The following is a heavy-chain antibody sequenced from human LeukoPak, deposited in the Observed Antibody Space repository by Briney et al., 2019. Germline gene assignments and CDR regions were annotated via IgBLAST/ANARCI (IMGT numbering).Heavy chain of an antibody. J-gene: IGHJ5*02. D-gene: IGHD2-15*01. V-gene: IGHV5-51*01. Sequence: GASLQISCKGSGCSFTSYWIGWGRRMPGKGLEWMGIIYPGDSDTRYSPSFQGQVTISADKSISTAYLQWSSLKASDTAMYYCARHPHCSGGSCYSDWFAPWGQGTLVTVSS. CDR1: GCSFTSYW. CDR2: IYPGDSDT. CDR3: ARHPHCSGGSCYSDWFAP.